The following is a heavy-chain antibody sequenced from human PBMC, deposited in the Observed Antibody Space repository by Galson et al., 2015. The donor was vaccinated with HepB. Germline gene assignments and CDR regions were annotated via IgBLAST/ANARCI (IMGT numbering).Heavy chain of an antibody. D-gene: IGHD3-9*01. CDR3: ARVGYDILTGYFVDY. CDR1: AYTFINYA. J-gene: IGHJ4*02. CDR2: IDGDSGNT. Sequence: SVKVSCKASAYTFINYAMQWVRQAPGQRLEWMGWIDGDSGNTRYEEKFQGRVIFSRDTSASTVYMDLSSLRPEDTAVYYCARVGYDILTGYFVDYWGQGTLVTVSS. V-gene: IGHV1-3*01.